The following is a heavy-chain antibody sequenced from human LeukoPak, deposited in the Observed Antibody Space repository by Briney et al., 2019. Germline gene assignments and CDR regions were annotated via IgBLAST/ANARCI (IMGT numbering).Heavy chain of an antibody. D-gene: IGHD2-2*01. CDR1: GFTFSRYW. CDR2: INSDGSST. Sequence: GGSLRLSCAASGFTFSRYWMHWVRQAPGKGLVWVSRINSDGSSTNYADSMKGRFTISRDNAKNTLFPQMDSLRAEDTAVYYCARPSEYCSSTTCSIDYWGQGTLVTVSS. CDR3: ARPSEYCSSTTCSIDY. V-gene: IGHV3-74*01. J-gene: IGHJ4*02.